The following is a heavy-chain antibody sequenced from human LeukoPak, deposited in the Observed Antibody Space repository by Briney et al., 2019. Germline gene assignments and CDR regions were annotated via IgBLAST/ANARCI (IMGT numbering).Heavy chain of an antibody. CDR2: INPSGGST. D-gene: IGHD3-10*01. CDR1: GYTFTSYY. CDR3: AGLYGSGSYENWFDP. Sequence: GASVKVSCKASGYTFTSYYMHWVRQAPGQGLEWMGIINPSGGSTSYAQKFQGRVTMTRDTSTSTVYMELSSLRSEDTAVYYCAGLYGSGSYENWFDPWGRGTLVTVSS. J-gene: IGHJ5*02. V-gene: IGHV1-46*01.